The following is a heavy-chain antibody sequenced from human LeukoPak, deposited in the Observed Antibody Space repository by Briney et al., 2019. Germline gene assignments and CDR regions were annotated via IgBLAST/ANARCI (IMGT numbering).Heavy chain of an antibody. D-gene: IGHD6-13*01. Sequence: SETLSLTCTVSGGSISSSSYYWGWIRQPPGKGLEWIGSIYYSGSTYYNPSLKSRVSISVDTSKNQFSLKLSSVTAADTAVYYCARVRWYSSSWYVRRYYYYMDVWGKGTTVTVSS. CDR2: IYYSGST. CDR1: GGSISSSSYY. CDR3: ARVRWYSSSWYVRRYYYYMDV. V-gene: IGHV4-39*07. J-gene: IGHJ6*03.